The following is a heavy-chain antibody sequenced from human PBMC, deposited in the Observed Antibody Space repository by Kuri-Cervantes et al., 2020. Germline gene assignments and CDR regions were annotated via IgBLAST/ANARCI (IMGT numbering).Heavy chain of an antibody. Sequence: GGSLRLSCTASGFTFGDYAMSWVRQAPGKGLEWVGFIRSKAYGGTTEYAASVKGRFTISRDDSKSIAYLQMNSLRAEDTAVYYCAIRPRDYYDSSGDRYGMDVWGQGTTVTVSS. CDR2: IRSKAYGGTT. CDR3: AIRPRDYYDSSGDRYGMDV. V-gene: IGHV3-49*04. J-gene: IGHJ6*02. D-gene: IGHD3-22*01. CDR1: GFTFGDYA.